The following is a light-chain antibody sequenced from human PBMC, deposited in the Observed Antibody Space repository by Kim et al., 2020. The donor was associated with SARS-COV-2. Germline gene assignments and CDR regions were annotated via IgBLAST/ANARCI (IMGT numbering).Light chain of an antibody. J-gene: IGKJ4*01. CDR3: QQRSDWPLT. V-gene: IGKV3-11*01. Sequence: LSPGERATRACRASRSVRGYLGWYRQKPGQAPRLLIYDTSNRAPGIPARFSGSGSGTDFTLTISSLEPEDFAIYYCQQRSDWPLTFGGGTKVDIK. CDR2: DTS. CDR1: RSVRGY.